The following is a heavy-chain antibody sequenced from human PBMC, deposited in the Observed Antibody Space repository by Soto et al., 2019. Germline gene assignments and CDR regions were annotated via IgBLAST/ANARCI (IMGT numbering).Heavy chain of an antibody. V-gene: IGHV4-59*08. Sequence: SETLSLTCTVSGGSISSYYWSWIRQPPGKGLEWIGYIYYSGSTNYNPSLKSRVTISVDTSKNQFSLKLSSVTAADTAVYYCARQTLSGYGYYYYMDVWGKGTTVTVSS. CDR3: ARQTLSGYGYYYYMDV. CDR1: GGSISSYY. D-gene: IGHD5-12*01. J-gene: IGHJ6*03. CDR2: IYYSGST.